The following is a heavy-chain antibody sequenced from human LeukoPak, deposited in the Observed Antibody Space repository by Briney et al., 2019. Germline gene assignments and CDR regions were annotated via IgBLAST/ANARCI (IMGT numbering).Heavy chain of an antibody. D-gene: IGHD2-15*01. J-gene: IGHJ6*04. CDR1: GFTFSSYE. V-gene: IGHV3-48*03. CDR2: ISSSGRSI. CDR3: ARVRYCSGGSCYGNWYDP. Sequence: GGSLRLSCAASGFTFSSYEMNWVRQAPGKGLEWVSYISSSGRSINYADSVRGRFTISRDNGKNSLYLQMNSLRAEDTAVYYCARVRYCSGGSCYGNWYDPWGKGTTVTVSS.